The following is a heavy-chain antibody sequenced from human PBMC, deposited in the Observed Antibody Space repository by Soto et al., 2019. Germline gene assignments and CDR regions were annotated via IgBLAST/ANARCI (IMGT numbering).Heavy chain of an antibody. V-gene: IGHV3-7*01. CDR2: IKQDGSEK. CDR3: WATTLRTIFGVVIPLVHYYYGMDV. Sequence: GGSLRLSCAASGFTFSGYWMSWVRQAPGKGLEWVANIKQDGSEKYYVDSVKGRFTISRDNAKNSLYLQMNSLRAEDTAVYYCWATTLRTIFGVVIPLVHYYYGMDVWGQGTTVTVSS. J-gene: IGHJ6*02. CDR1: GFTFSGYW. D-gene: IGHD3-3*01.